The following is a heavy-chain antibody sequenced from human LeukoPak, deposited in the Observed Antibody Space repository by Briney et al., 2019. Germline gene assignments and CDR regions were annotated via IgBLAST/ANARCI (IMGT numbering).Heavy chain of an antibody. V-gene: IGHV4-61*01. J-gene: IGHJ5*02. CDR1: GGSISSSSYY. D-gene: IGHD1-26*01. CDR3: ARGWQQVHSVGNWFDP. CDR2: IYYSGST. Sequence: SETLSLTCTVSGGSISSSSYYWSWIRQPPGKGLEWIGQIYYSGSTNYNRSLKSRVTISVDTSKNQFSLKVNSVTAADTAVYYCARGWQQVHSVGNWFDPWGQGTLVTVSS.